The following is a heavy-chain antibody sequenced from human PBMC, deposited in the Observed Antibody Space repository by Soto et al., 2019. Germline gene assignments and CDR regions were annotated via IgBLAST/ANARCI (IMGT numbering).Heavy chain of an antibody. D-gene: IGHD5-18*01. V-gene: IGHV4-4*02. CDR3: AREDSADPDPREGSSGAFDI. CDR2: IYHSGST. CDR1: SGSISSSNW. J-gene: IGHJ3*02. Sequence: QVQLQESGPGLVKPSGTLSLTCAVSSGSISSSNWWSWVRQPPGKGLEWIGEIYHSGSTNYNPSLKSRVTISVDKSKNQFSLKLSSVTAADTAVYYCAREDSADPDPREGSSGAFDIWGQGTMVTVSS.